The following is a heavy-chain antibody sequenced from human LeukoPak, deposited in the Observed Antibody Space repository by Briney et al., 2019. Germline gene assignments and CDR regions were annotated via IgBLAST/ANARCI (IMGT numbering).Heavy chain of an antibody. CDR1: GFTFSSYA. J-gene: IGHJ4*02. CDR2: ISYDGSNK. V-gene: IGHV3-30-3*01. Sequence: GGSLRLSCAASGFTFSSYAMHWVRQAPGKGLEWVAVISYDGSNKYYADSVKGRFTISRDNSKNTLYLQMNSLRAEDTAVYYCGREILLRGFDYWGQGTLVTVSS. CDR3: GREILLRGFDY. D-gene: IGHD1-26*01.